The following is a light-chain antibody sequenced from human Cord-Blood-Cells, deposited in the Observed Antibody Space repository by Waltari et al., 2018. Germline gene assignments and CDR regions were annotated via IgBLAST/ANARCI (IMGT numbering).Light chain of an antibody. V-gene: IGLV2-23*02. Sequence: QSALTQPASVSGSPGQLIPISCTGTSRDVGSYNLVSWYQQHPSKAPKLMIYEVSKRPSGVSKRCSGSKSGNTASLTISGLQAEDEADYYCCSYAGSSTYVFGTGTKVTVL. CDR1: SRDVGSYNL. CDR3: CSYAGSSTYV. CDR2: EVS. J-gene: IGLJ1*01.